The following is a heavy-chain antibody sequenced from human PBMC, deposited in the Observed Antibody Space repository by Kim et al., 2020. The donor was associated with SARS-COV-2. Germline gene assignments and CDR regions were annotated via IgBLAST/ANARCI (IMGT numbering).Heavy chain of an antibody. V-gene: IGHV3-74*01. CDR2: ISGDGSTT. CDR1: GFTFSSYW. Sequence: GGSLRLSCVASGFTFSSYWIHWVRQAPGKGLVWFSRISGDGSTTTYADSVKGRFTISRDNAKNPLYLQMNSLRAEDTAIYFCVRSIYYFDYWGLGTLVTVSS. D-gene: IGHD3-10*01. J-gene: IGHJ4*02. CDR3: VRSIYYFDY.